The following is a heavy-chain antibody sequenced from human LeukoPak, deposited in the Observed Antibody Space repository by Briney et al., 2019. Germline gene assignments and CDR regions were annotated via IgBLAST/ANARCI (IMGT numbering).Heavy chain of an antibody. CDR1: GFTFSGHW. D-gene: IGHD5-24*01. V-gene: IGHV3-74*01. CDR2: TNSDGSVT. J-gene: IGHJ4*02. CDR3: ARARWYSCDY. Sequence: PGGSLRLSCAVSGFTFSGHWMFWVRQAPGKGLERVSSTNSDGSVTGYTDSVKGRFTVSRDNAKNTLYLQMNSLRAEDTAVYYCARARWYSCDYWGQGTLVIVSS.